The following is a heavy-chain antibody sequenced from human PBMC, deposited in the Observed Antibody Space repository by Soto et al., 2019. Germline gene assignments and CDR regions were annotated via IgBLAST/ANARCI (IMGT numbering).Heavy chain of an antibody. CDR1: GGTFSSYA. CDR2: IIPIFGTA. D-gene: IGHD3-22*01. Sequence: SVKVSYKASGGTFSSYAISWLRRAPGQGLEWMGGIIPIFGTANYAQKFQGRVSITADESLSTAYMELSSLRSEYTVVYYCAREFNYYYDSSGFDYWGQGTLVTVSS. V-gene: IGHV1-69*13. J-gene: IGHJ4*02. CDR3: AREFNYYYDSSGFDY.